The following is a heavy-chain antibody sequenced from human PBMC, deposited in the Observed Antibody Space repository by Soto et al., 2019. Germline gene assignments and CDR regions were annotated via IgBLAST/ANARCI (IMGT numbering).Heavy chain of an antibody. V-gene: IGHV3-23*01. CDR2: ISGSGGST. J-gene: IGHJ4*02. D-gene: IGHD3-10*01. Sequence: EVQLLESGGGLVQPGGSLRLSCAASGFTFSSYAMSWVRQAPGKGLEGVSAISGSGGSTYYADSVKGRFTISRDNSKNTLYLQMNSLRAEDTAVYYCAKSRGVRGALGRVLADWGQGTLVTVSS. CDR3: AKSRGVRGALGRVLAD. CDR1: GFTFSSYA.